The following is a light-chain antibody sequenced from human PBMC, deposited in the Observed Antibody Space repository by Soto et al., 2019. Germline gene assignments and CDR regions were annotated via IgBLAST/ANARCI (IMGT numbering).Light chain of an antibody. CDR1: SSDVGAYNY. V-gene: IGLV2-8*01. J-gene: IGLJ1*01. Sequence: QSVLTQPPSASGSPGQSVTISCTGTSSDVGAYNYVSWYQQLPGKAPKLTIYEVSKRPSGVPDRFSGSKSGNTASLTVSGLQAEDEADYYCTSYAGTYSFFYVFGTGTKVTVL. CDR3: TSYAGTYSFFYV. CDR2: EVS.